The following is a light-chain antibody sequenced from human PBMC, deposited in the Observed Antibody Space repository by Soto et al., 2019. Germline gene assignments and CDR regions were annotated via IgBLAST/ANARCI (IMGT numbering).Light chain of an antibody. V-gene: IGKV3-20*01. CDR3: QQYAPAPLT. CDR2: DVS. Sequence: EIVLTQSPGTLSLSPGEGATLSCRASQSVPKNYLGWYKQKTGQAPRLLIYDVSNRPTDVPDRFSVSGSETAFTLPISGLEPEDFAVYYCQQYAPAPLTFGGGTKLEIK. CDR1: QSVPKNY. J-gene: IGKJ4*01.